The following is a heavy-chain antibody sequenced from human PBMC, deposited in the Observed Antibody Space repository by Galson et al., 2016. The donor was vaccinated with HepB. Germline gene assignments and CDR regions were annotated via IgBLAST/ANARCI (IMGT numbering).Heavy chain of an antibody. CDR3: SRDRNFAADT. J-gene: IGHJ5*02. CDR1: KFIFRGFW. Sequence: SLRLSGAVSKFIFRGFWMQWVRQAPGEGLPWVSRINGDGSTTVYADSVKGRFTISRANAKSIIFLQMTSLRAEDTAVYFCSRDRNFAADTWGQGTLVTVSS. V-gene: IGHV3-74*01. CDR2: INGDGSTT. D-gene: IGHD6-13*01.